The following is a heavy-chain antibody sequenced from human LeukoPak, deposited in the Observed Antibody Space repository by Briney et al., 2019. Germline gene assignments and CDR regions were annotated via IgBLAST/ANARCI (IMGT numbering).Heavy chain of an antibody. CDR1: GFTFSSYA. CDR3: AKGHDSYYFDY. V-gene: IGHV3-23*01. J-gene: IGHJ4*02. CDR2: HSAGGST. Sequence: QPGGSLRLSCAASGFTFSSYAMTSVRQAPGKGLEWVSAHSAGGSTYYVDSVKGRFTISRDNSKNTLYLQMNSLRAEDTAIYYCAKGHDSYYFDYWGQGSLVTVSS. D-gene: IGHD1-1*01.